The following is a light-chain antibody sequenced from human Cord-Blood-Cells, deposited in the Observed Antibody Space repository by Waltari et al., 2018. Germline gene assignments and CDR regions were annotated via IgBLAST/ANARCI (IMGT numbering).Light chain of an antibody. J-gene: IGKJ1*01. CDR3: QQYGSSPPT. CDR2: GAS. Sequence: EIVLTQSPGTLSLSTGERATLSCRASQSVNSSYLAWYQQKPGQAPRLLIYGASSRATGIPDRFSGSGSGTDFTLTISRLEPEDFAVYYCQQYGSSPPTFGQGTKVEIK. V-gene: IGKV3-20*01. CDR1: QSVNSSY.